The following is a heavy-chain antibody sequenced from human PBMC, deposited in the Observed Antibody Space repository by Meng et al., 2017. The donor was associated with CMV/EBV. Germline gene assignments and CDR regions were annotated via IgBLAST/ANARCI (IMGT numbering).Heavy chain of an antibody. Sequence: GSLRLSCAVYGGSFSAYYRSWIHQPPGKGLEWIGEINHSGSTNYNPSLKSRVTISVDTSKNQFSLKLSSVTTADTAVYYCARVGVGESFDYWGQGTLVTVSS. J-gene: IGHJ4*02. CDR1: GGSFSAYY. CDR2: INHSGST. V-gene: IGHV4-34*01. CDR3: ARVGVGESFDY. D-gene: IGHD3-10*01.